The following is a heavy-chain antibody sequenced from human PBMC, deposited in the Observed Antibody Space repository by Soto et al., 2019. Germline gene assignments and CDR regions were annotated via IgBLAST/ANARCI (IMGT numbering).Heavy chain of an antibody. CDR2: MNPSSGHA. D-gene: IGHD3-10*01. V-gene: IGHV1-8*01. J-gene: IGHJ4*02. CDR3: ARGRRVKLVRG. Sequence: QVQLVQSGAEVKKPGASVKVSCKASGYTFSSYDINWVRQATGQGLEWMGWMNPSSGHAGYAQKFQGRITMTRATAISTAYMELSTPNSEDTAVYFCARGRRVKLVRGWGQGTLVTVSS. CDR1: GYTFSSYD.